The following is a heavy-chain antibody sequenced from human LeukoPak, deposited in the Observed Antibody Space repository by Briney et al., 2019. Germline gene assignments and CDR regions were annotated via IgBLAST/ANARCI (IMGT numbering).Heavy chain of an antibody. V-gene: IGHV1-69*05. CDR2: IIPIFGTA. J-gene: IGHJ4*02. CDR1: GGTFSSYA. D-gene: IGHD3-3*01. Sequence: ASVKVSCKASGGTFSSYAISWVRQAPGQGLEWMGGIIPIFGTANYAQKFQGRVTITTDESTSTAYMELSSLRSEGTAVYYCARSSELQFLSKSFWGQGTLVTVSS. CDR3: ARSSELQFLSKSF.